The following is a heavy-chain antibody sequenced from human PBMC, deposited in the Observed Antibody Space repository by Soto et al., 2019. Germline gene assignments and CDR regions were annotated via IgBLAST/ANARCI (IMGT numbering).Heavy chain of an antibody. CDR1: GFTFNTYG. CDR2: ISYDGSNK. J-gene: IGHJ6*02. Sequence: QVQLVESGGGVVQPGRSLRLSCAASGFTFNTYGMHWVRQSPGKGLEWVAVISYDGSNKYYADSVQGRLTISRDNSKNTLDRQMNSLRAEDTAVYYCAKGQHCSSTSCYFYYYGMDVWGQGTTVAVSS. V-gene: IGHV3-30*18. D-gene: IGHD2-2*01. CDR3: AKGQHCSSTSCYFYYYGMDV.